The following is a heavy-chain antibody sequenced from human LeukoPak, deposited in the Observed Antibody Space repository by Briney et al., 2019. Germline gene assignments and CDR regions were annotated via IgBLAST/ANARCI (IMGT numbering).Heavy chain of an antibody. J-gene: IGHJ4*02. Sequence: PGGSLRLSCAASGFTFSSYAMSWVRQAPGKGLEWVSAISGSGGSTYYADSVKGRFTISRDNAKNTLYLQMNSLRAEDTAVYYCARRTAAGKYYFDSWGQGTLVTVSS. CDR3: ARRTAAGKYYFDS. V-gene: IGHV3-23*01. CDR1: GFTFSSYA. D-gene: IGHD6-13*01. CDR2: ISGSGGST.